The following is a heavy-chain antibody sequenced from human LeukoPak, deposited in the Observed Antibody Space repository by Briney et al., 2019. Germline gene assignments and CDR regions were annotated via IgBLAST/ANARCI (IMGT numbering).Heavy chain of an antibody. D-gene: IGHD3-16*01. CDR1: GFTFDDFT. J-gene: IGHJ4*02. CDR3: AKAGLHYFDS. V-gene: IGHV3-43*01. Sequence: PGGSLRLSCAASGFTFDDFTMHWVRQAPGKGLEWVSLITWDGEDIYYADSVKGRFTLSRDNSKNSLFLQMTSLRTQDTAFYYCAKAGLHYFDSWGQGTLVSVSS. CDR2: ITWDGEDI.